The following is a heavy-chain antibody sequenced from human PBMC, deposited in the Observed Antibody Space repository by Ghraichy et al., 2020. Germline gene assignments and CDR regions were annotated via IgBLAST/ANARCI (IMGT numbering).Heavy chain of an antibody. J-gene: IGHJ4*02. Sequence: SETLSLTCTVSGGSISSSSYYWGWILQPPGKGLEWIGSIYYSGSTYYNPSLKSRVTISVDTSKNQFSLKLSSVTAADTAVYYCARGPTAVSLFDYWGQGTLVTVSS. CDR1: GGSISSSSYY. CDR3: ARGPTAVSLFDY. CDR2: IYYSGST. V-gene: IGHV4-39*01.